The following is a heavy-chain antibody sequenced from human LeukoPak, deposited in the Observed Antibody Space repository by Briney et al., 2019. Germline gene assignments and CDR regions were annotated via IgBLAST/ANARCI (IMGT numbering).Heavy chain of an antibody. V-gene: IGHV4-39*07. D-gene: IGHD5-12*01. J-gene: IGHJ4*02. Sequence: PSETLSLACTVSGGSLSSSSYDSGWIRQPPGKGLEWLGSMYYRGSTYDNPSLKSRVTISVDTSKNHFSLKLSSVTAADTAVYYCARNEATGFELVDYWGQGTLVTVSP. CDR3: ARNEATGFELVDY. CDR1: GGSLSSSSYD. CDR2: MYYRGST.